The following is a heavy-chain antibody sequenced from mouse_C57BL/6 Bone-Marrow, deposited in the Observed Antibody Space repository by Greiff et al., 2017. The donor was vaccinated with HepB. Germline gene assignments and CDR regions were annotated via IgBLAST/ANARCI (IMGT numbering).Heavy chain of an antibody. D-gene: IGHD1-1*01. CDR2: IHPNSGST. Sequence: VQLQQPGAELVKPGASVKLSCKASGYTFTSYWMHWVKQRPGQGLEWIGMIHPNSGSTNYNEKFKSKATLTVDKSSSTAYMQLSSLTSEDSAVYYCARSRATVVARDYFDYWGQGTTLTVSS. CDR1: GYTFTSYW. J-gene: IGHJ2*01. CDR3: ARSRATVVARDYFDY. V-gene: IGHV1-64*01.